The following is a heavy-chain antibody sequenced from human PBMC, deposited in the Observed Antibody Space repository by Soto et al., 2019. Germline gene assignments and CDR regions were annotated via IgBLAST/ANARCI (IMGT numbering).Heavy chain of an antibody. J-gene: IGHJ4*02. D-gene: IGHD6-19*01. CDR1: GYSFDTYW. V-gene: IGHV5-51*01. CDR3: ARDRIAVAGSFDY. Sequence: GESLKISCKGFGYSFDTYWIGWVRQMPGKGLEWVGIYDPVNSAARYSPSFEGRFTISRDNSKNTLYLQMNSLRAEDTAVYYCARDRIAVAGSFDYWGQGTLVTVSS. CDR2: YDPVNSAA.